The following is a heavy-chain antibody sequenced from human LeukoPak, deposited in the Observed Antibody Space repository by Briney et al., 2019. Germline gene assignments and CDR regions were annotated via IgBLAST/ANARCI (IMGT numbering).Heavy chain of an antibody. CDR3: AAGRPYSLLDY. CDR1: GSSLTELS. Sequence: ASVKVSCTVSGSSLTELSLYWVRQAPGKGLEWMGGFDVIDAKTFYAQKFQGRVTMTEDSSTDTAYMELSSLRSDDTAFYYCAAGRPYSLLDYWGQGTLLSVSS. V-gene: IGHV1-24*01. J-gene: IGHJ4*02. D-gene: IGHD5-18*01. CDR2: FDVIDAKT.